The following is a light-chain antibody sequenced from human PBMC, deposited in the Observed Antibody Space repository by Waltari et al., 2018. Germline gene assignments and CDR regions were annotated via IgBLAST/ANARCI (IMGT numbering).Light chain of an antibody. CDR1: SSNLGAGYD. CDR2: GNN. V-gene: IGLV1-40*01. J-gene: IGLJ2*01. CDR3: QSLDTDVSGSSVV. Sequence: QSVLTQPPSVSGAPGQRVTISCTGSSSNLGAGYDVHRYQHLPGKAPKLLIYGNNNRPSGVPDRFSGSKSGTSASLAITGLRAEDEADYYCQSLDTDVSGSSVVFGGGTKLTVL.